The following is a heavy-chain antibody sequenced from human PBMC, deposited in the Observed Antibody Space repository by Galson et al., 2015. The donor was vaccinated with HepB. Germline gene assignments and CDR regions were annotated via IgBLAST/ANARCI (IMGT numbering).Heavy chain of an antibody. J-gene: IGHJ5*02. CDR2: IYYSGST. Sequence: LSLTCTVSGGSISSSSYYWGWIRQPPGKGLEWIGSIYYSGSTYYNPSLKSRVTISVDTSKNQFSLKLSSVTAADTAVYYCARIPGRVGATTGAMYWFDPWGQGTLVTVSS. V-gene: IGHV4-39*07. CDR1: GGSISSSSYY. CDR3: ARIPGRVGATTGAMYWFDP. D-gene: IGHD1-26*01.